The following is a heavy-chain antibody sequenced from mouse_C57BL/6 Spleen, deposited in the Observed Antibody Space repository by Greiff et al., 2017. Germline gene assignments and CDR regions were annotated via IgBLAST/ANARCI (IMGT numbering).Heavy chain of an antibody. D-gene: IGHD4-1*01. CDR2: ISYDGSN. J-gene: IGHJ2*01. V-gene: IGHV3-6*01. Sequence: EVHLVESGPGLVKPSQSLSLTCSVTGYSITSGYYWTWIRQFPGNKLEWMGYISYDGSNNSNPSLKNRISITRDTSKNQFFLKLNSVTTEDTATYYCARAGTGIDYWGQGTTLTVSS. CDR3: ARAGTGIDY. CDR1: GYSITSGYY.